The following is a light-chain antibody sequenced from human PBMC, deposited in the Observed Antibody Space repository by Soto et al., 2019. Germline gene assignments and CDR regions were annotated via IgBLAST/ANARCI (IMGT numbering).Light chain of an antibody. CDR1: QSIGNNY. CDR2: GAS. CDR3: QQYAASPRT. V-gene: IGKV3-20*01. J-gene: IGKJ1*01. Sequence: EIVLTQSPGTLSLSPRVRATLSCRASQSIGNNYLAWYQHKPGQAPRLLIYGASNRAPGIPDRFSGSGSGTDFTLTIRRLEPEDFAIYYCQQYAASPRTFGQGTQVEVK.